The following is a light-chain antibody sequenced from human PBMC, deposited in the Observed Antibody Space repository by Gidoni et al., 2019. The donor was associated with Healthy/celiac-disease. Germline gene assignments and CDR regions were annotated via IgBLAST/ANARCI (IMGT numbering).Light chain of an antibody. V-gene: IGKV1-5*03. CDR3: QQYNSYST. CDR2: KAS. J-gene: IGKJ1*01. CDR1: QSISSW. Sequence: DIQMTQSPSTLSASVGDRVTITCRASQSISSWLAWYQQKPGKAPKLLIYKASSLESGVPSRFSGSGSGTEFTLTLSSLQPDAFATYYCQQYNSYSTFGQXTQVEIK.